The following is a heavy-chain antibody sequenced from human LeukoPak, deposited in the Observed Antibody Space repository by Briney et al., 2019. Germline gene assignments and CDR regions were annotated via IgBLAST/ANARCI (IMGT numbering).Heavy chain of an antibody. CDR3: ARRAGYSYGYNYYYYMDV. J-gene: IGHJ6*03. D-gene: IGHD5-18*01. V-gene: IGHV5-51*01. CDR2: IYPGDSDT. Sequence: GESLKISCKGSGYDFTNYWIGWVRQMPGKGLEWMGIIYPGDSDTRYSPSFQGQVTISADKSISTAYLQWSSLKASDTAMYYCARRAGYSYGYNYYYYMDVWGKGTTVTVSS. CDR1: GYDFTNYW.